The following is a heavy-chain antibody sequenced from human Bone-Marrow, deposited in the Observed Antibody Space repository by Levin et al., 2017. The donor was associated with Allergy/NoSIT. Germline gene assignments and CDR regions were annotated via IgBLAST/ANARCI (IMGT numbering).Heavy chain of an antibody. CDR2: IVPIFEKS. V-gene: IGHV1-69*13. D-gene: IGHD4-23*01. CDR1: GATFSTNG. CDR3: ARESHGGNFAH. J-gene: IGHJ4*02. Sequence: ASVKVSCKPSGATFSTNGISWVRQVPGQGLEWMGAIVPIFEKSNYAQKFRGRVTISADESTSTAYMEVNSLTSEDTALYYCARESHGGNFAHWGQGTLVTVSS.